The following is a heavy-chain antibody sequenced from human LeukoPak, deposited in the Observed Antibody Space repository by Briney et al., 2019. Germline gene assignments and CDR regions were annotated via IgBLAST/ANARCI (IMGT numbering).Heavy chain of an antibody. D-gene: IGHD3-10*01. CDR3: ARLGGGGVPGDY. V-gene: IGHV1-2*06. CDR1: GYTFTGHY. J-gene: IGHJ4*02. Sequence: ASVKVSCKASGYTFTGHYMHWVRQAPGQGLEWMGRINPNSGATNYAQKFQGRVTMTRDTSISTAYMELGSLRSDDTAVYYCARLGGGGVPGDYWGQGTLVTVSS. CDR2: INPNSGAT.